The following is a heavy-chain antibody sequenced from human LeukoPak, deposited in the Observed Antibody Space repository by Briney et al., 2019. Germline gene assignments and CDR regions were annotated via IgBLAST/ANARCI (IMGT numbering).Heavy chain of an antibody. CDR3: ARDRQRAAAGMGAFDI. D-gene: IGHD6-13*01. CDR2: ISSSSSYI. Sequence: GGSLRLSCAASGFTFSSYSMNWVRQAPGKGLEWVSSISSSSSYIYYADSVKGRFTTSRDNAKNSLYLQMNSLRAEDTAVYYCARDRQRAAAGMGAFDIWGQGTMVTVSS. CDR1: GFTFSSYS. J-gene: IGHJ3*02. V-gene: IGHV3-21*01.